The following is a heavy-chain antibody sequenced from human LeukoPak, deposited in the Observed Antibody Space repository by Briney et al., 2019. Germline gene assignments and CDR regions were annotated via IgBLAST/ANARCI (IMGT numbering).Heavy chain of an antibody. J-gene: IGHJ6*02. CDR2: MSSDGNKK. CDR1: GFTFNSYT. D-gene: IGHD3-10*01. V-gene: IGHV3-30-3*01. Sequence: GGSPRLSCAAPGFTFNSYTMHWVRQAPGKGLEWVAVMSSDGNKKFYAEHVKGRFTISRDNSENTLYLEMNSLRGEDTAVYYCARGDYDLSGSYHYGMDVWGQGTTVTVSS. CDR3: ARGDYDLSGSYHYGMDV.